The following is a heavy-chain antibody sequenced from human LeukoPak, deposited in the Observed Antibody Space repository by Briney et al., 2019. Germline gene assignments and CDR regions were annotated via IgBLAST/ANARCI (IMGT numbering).Heavy chain of an antibody. J-gene: IGHJ4*02. V-gene: IGHV4-4*09. CDR3: ARESSSWYRTID. CDR1: GGSISSYY. D-gene: IGHD6-13*01. Sequence: SETLSLTCTVSGGSISSYYWSWIRQPPGKGLEWIGSISPSGSTYYNPSLKSRVIISVDTSKNQFSLKLSSVTAADTAVYYCARESSSWYRTIDWGQGTLVTVSS. CDR2: ISPSGST.